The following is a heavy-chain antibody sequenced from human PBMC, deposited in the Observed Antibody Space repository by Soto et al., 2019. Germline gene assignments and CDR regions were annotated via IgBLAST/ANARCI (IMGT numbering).Heavy chain of an antibody. CDR1: GGTFSSYA. V-gene: IGHV1-69*01. J-gene: IGHJ6*02. Sequence: QVQLVQSGAEVKKPGSSVKVSCKASGGTFSSYAISWVRQAPGQGLEWMGGIIPIFGTANYAQKFQGRVTITADESTSTAYMELSRLRSEDTAVYYCARASIVVVPAAMDYYGMDVWGQGTTVTVSS. CDR2: IIPIFGTA. D-gene: IGHD2-2*01. CDR3: ARASIVVVPAAMDYYGMDV.